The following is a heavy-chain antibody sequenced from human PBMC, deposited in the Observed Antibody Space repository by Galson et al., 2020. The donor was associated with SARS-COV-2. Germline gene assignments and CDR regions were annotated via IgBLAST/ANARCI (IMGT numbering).Heavy chain of an antibody. CDR3: TRDCCSGSYYGY. CDR1: GFSVSSNY. D-gene: IGHD1-26*01. V-gene: IGHV3-66*03. CDR2: IHTTGST. J-gene: IGHJ4*02. Sequence: GGSMRLSCAGSGFSVSSNYMNWVRQAPGKGLEWVSAIHTTGSTYYADSVKGRFTISRDNSKNTLYLQMNSLRVEDAAVDYCTRDCCSGSYYGYWGRGTLVTVSS.